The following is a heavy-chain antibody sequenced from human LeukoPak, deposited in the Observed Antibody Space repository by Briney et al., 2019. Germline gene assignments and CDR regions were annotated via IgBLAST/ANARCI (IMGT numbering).Heavy chain of an antibody. V-gene: IGHV4-30-4*01. J-gene: IGHJ5*02. CDR1: GGSISSGDYY. CDR2: IYYSGST. CDR3: SRGSYDYGDYVRESWFDP. D-gene: IGHD4-17*01. Sequence: SETLSLTCTVSGGSISSGDYYWSWIREPPGKGLEWIGYIYYSGSTYYNPSLKSRVTISVDTSKNQFSLKLSSVTAADTAVYYCSRGSYDYGDYVRESWFDPWGQGTPVTVSS.